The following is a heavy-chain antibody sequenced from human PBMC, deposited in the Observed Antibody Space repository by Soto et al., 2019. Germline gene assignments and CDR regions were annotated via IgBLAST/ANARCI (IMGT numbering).Heavy chain of an antibody. CDR3: ARKLRYCSSSSCEIPYYFDY. CDR1: GGSFSGYH. CDR2: INDSGSS. J-gene: IGHJ4*02. V-gene: IGHV4-34*01. D-gene: IGHD2-2*01. Sequence: PSETLSLTCAVYGGSFSGYHWSWIRQPPGKGLEWIGEINDSGSSNCNPALKSRVIVSVDASKNQFSLRLSSVTAADTAVYYCARKLRYCSSSSCEIPYYFDYWGQGTPVTVSS.